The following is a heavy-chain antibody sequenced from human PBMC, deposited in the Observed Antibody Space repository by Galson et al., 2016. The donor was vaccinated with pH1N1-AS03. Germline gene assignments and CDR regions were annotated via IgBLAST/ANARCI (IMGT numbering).Heavy chain of an antibody. D-gene: IGHD1-26*01. CDR1: GYTFAYYY. CDR3: ARGATFAWELLSL. V-gene: IGHV1-2*02. J-gene: IGHJ4*02. CDR2: INPSSGGT. Sequence: SVKVSCKASGYTFAYYYVHWVRQAPGQGLEWMGWINPSSGGTKFAQKFQGTVSMTTDTSTRTAYMELSRLRSDDTAVYYCARGATFAWELLSLWGQGTLVTVSS.